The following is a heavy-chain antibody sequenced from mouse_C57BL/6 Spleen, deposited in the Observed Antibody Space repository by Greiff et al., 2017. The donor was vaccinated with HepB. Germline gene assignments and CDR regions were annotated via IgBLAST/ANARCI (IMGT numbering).Heavy chain of an antibody. CDR3: ARSGTVVDRWYFDV. V-gene: IGHV1-4*01. D-gene: IGHD1-1*01. CDR1: GYTFTSYT. Sequence: VQLQQSGAELARPGASVKMSCKASGYTFTSYTMHWVKQRPGQGLEWIGYINPSSGYTKYNQKFKDKSTLTADKSTSTAYMQLSSLTSEDSAVYYCARSGTVVDRWYFDVWGTGTTVTVSS. CDR2: INPSSGYT. J-gene: IGHJ1*03.